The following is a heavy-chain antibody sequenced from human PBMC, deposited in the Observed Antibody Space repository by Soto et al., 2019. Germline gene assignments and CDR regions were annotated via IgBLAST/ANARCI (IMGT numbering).Heavy chain of an antibody. CDR2: IQHGGST. Sequence: PSETLSLTCAVSGGSISSGGYSWSWIRQPPGKGLEWIGYIQHGGSTYYNPSLKSRVTISVDRSKNQFSLKLTSVTAADTAVYYCARAHYGDYGYGIDVWGQGTTVTVSS. D-gene: IGHD4-17*01. V-gene: IGHV4-30-2*01. J-gene: IGHJ6*02. CDR3: ARAHYGDYGYGIDV. CDR1: GGSISSGGYS.